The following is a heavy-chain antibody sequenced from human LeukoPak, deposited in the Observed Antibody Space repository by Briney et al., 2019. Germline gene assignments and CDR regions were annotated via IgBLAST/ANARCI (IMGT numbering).Heavy chain of an antibody. CDR1: GGTFSSYD. Sequence: GASVKVSCKASGGTFSSYDISWVRQAPGQGLEWMGGIMPISGTANYAQKLQGRVTMTTDTSTSTAYMELRSLRSDDTAVYYCARVQAEVLLWFGEFLTFDYWGQGTLVTVSS. V-gene: IGHV1-69*05. J-gene: IGHJ4*02. CDR2: IMPISGTA. D-gene: IGHD3-10*01. CDR3: ARVQAEVLLWFGEFLTFDY.